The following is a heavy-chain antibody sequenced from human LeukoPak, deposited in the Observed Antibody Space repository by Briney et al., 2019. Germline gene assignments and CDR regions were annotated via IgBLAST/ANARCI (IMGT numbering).Heavy chain of an antibody. CDR2: IYYSGST. Sequence: PSQTLSLTCTVSGGSISSGDYYWSWIRQPPGKGLEWIGYIYYSGSTYYNPSLKSRVTISVDTPKNQFSLKLSSVTAADTAVYYCASEVWRDGYNWFDPWGQGTLVTVSS. CDR1: GGSISSGDYY. V-gene: IGHV4-30-4*08. J-gene: IGHJ5*02. CDR3: ASEVWRDGYNWFDP.